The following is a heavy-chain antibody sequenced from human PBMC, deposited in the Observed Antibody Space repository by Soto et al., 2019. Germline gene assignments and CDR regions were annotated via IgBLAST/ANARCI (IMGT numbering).Heavy chain of an antibody. D-gene: IGHD3-22*01. CDR1: GVSISSGGYY. V-gene: IGHV4-31*03. CDR3: AREYYYGSSGFDY. Sequence: SETLSLTCTVSGVSISSGGYYWTWIRQHPQKGLEWIGHIYYSGSTYYNPSLKSRVTVSVDTSKNQFSLKLSSVTAADTAVYYCAREYYYGSSGFDYWGQGTLVTVSS. CDR2: IYYSGST. J-gene: IGHJ4*02.